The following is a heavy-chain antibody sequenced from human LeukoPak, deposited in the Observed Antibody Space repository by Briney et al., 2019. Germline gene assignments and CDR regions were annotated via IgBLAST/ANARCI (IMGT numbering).Heavy chain of an antibody. Sequence: ASVMVSCWACGETFNGYYLDWVRQTQGQGLEWMGWINPYNGDTNYSPKFKGRVTLTRDTSTTTSYMDLSRLTSDDTAVYFCARGSYDSRGYYSDYHFYMELWGKGTTVTVSS. D-gene: IGHD3-22*01. CDR3: ARGSYDSRGYYSDYHFYMEL. CDR2: INPYNGDT. V-gene: IGHV1-2*02. CDR1: GETFNGYY. J-gene: IGHJ6*03.